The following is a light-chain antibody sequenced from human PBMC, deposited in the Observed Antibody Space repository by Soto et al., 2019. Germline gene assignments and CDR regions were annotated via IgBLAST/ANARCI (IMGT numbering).Light chain of an antibody. J-gene: IGKJ5*01. CDR2: DAS. CDR1: QSVDNY. CDR3: QQYHNWPIT. Sequence: IVVPQSPATLSLSPGERATLSCRASQSVDNYLAWYQQKPGQAPRLLIYDASTRATGISARFSGSGSGTEFTLTISSLQSEDFAVYYCQQYHNWPITSGQGTRLEIK. V-gene: IGKV3-15*01.